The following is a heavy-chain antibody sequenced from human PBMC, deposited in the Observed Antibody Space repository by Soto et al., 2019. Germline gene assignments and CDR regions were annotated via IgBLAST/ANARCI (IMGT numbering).Heavy chain of an antibody. Sequence: QVQLVQSGAEVKKPGASVKVSCKASGHTFAKYGITWVRQAPGQGFEWMGWISAYNGNTKYAQKFQGRVTMTTDTSTTIAYMELRSLISDDTAVYYCARSGGGNNWGNWFDPWGQGTLVTVSS. CDR1: GHTFAKYG. D-gene: IGHD1-1*01. J-gene: IGHJ5*02. CDR2: ISAYNGNT. CDR3: ARSGGGNNWGNWFDP. V-gene: IGHV1-18*01.